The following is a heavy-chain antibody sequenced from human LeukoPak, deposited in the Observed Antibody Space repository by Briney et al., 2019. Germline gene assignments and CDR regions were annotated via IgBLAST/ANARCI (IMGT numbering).Heavy chain of an antibody. V-gene: IGHV1-46*01. CDR1: GYTFTSYY. CDR2: INPSGGST. J-gene: IGHJ4*02. CDR3: ARDMRVLGSSWYETGH. Sequence: ASVKVSCKASGYTFTSYYMHWVRRAPGQGLEWMGIINPSGGSTTYAQKFQGRVTMTRDTSTSTVYMELSSLRSEDTAVYYCARDMRVLGSSWYETGHWGQGTLVTVSS. D-gene: IGHD6-13*01.